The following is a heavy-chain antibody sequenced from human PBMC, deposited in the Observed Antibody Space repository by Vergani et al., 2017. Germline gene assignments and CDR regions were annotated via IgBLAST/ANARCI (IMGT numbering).Heavy chain of an antibody. CDR1: GGSISSGSYS. CDR2: IYTSGST. CDR3: AGGGDSGWDNYYYYYMDV. J-gene: IGHJ6*03. D-gene: IGHD6-19*01. V-gene: IGHV4-61*02. Sequence: QVQLQESGPGLVKPSQTLSLTCTVSGGSISSGSYSWSWIRQPAGKGLEWIGRIYTSGSTNYNPSLKSRVTMSVDTSKNQFSLKLSSVTAADTAVYYCAGGGDSGWDNYYYYYMDVWGTGTTVTVSS.